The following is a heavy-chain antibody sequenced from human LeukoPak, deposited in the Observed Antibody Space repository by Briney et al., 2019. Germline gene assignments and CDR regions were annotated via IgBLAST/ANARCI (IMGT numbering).Heavy chain of an antibody. J-gene: IGHJ5*02. CDR3: ARDGRHRYYYDSSGFYGSWFDP. CDR2: INPDGGNT. D-gene: IGHD3-22*01. V-gene: IGHV1-46*01. Sequence: ASVKVSCKASGYTFTNSYIHWVRQAPGQVLEWMGLINPDGGNTNYAQNFQGRVTMTTDTSTTTAYMELRSLRSDDTAVYYCARDGRHRYYYDSSGFYGSWFDPWGQGTLVTVSS. CDR1: GYTFTNSY.